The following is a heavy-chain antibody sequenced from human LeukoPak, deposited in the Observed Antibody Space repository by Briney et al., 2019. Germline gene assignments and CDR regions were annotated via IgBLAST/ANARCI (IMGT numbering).Heavy chain of an antibody. J-gene: IGHJ4*02. V-gene: IGHV3-74*01. CDR1: GFTFSGFR. D-gene: IGHD6-19*01. Sequence: PGGSQRLSCAASGFTFSGFRMHWVRQAPGKGLVWVSRINSDGSSTTYADSVKGRFTISRDNANNTLYLQMNSLRAGDTAVYYCARWNGSGPFDYWGQGTLVTVSS. CDR3: ARWNGSGPFDY. CDR2: INSDGSST.